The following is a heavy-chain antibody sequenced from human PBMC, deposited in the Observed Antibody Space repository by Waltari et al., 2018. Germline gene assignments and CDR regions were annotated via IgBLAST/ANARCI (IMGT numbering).Heavy chain of an antibody. V-gene: IGHV5-51*01. Sequence: EVQLVQSGAEVKKPGESLRISCKASGYNLANYWIAWVRQMPGKGLEWLGCISPGHSDTSSSPSFQGQVTISADKSINTAYVQWSSLKASDTAMYYCARAVRVGGSYPDASDVWGQGTMVTVSS. CDR1: GYNLANYW. D-gene: IGHD2-15*01. J-gene: IGHJ3*01. CDR2: ISPGHSDT. CDR3: ARAVRVGGSYPDASDV.